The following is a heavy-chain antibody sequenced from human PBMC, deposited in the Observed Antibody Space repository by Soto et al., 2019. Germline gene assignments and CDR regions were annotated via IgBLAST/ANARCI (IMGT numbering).Heavy chain of an antibody. CDR2: ISAYNGNT. V-gene: IGHV1-18*04. Sequence: ASVKVSFKASGYTFTSYGISWLRQAPGQGLEWMGWISAYNGNTNYAQKLQGRVTMTTDTSTSTAYMELRSLRSDDTAVYYCARDFWSEAAYDPWGQGTLVTVSS. CDR1: GYTFTSYG. CDR3: ARDFWSEAAYDP. D-gene: IGHD3-3*01. J-gene: IGHJ5*02.